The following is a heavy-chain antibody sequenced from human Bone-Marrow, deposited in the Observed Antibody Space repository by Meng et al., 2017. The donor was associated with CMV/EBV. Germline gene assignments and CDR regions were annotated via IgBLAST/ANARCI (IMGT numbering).Heavy chain of an antibody. CDR2: IYYSGST. D-gene: IGHD2-2*01. CDR3: ARGCSSTSCSDAFDI. V-gene: IGHV4-61*01. Sequence: SETLSLTCTVSGGSVSSGSYYWSWLRQPPGKGREWIGYIYYSGSTNYNPSLKSRVTITVDTSKNQFSLKLSSVTAADTAVYYCARGCSSTSCSDAFDIWGQGTMVTVSS. CDR1: GGSVSSGSYY. J-gene: IGHJ3*02.